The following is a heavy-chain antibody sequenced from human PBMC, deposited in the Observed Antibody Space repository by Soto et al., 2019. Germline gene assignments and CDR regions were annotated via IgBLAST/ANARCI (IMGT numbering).Heavy chain of an antibody. CDR2: IYYGGST. CDR1: GGSISSGDYY. J-gene: IGHJ4*02. Sequence: KSSETLSLTCTVSGGSISSGDYYWSWIRQPPGKGLEWIGYIYYGGSTYYNPSLKSRVTISVDTSKNQFSLKLSSVTAADTAVYYCARVWQLGRRQEFWYFDYWGQGTLVTVSS. V-gene: IGHV4-30-4*01. D-gene: IGHD6-6*01. CDR3: ARVWQLGRRQEFWYFDY.